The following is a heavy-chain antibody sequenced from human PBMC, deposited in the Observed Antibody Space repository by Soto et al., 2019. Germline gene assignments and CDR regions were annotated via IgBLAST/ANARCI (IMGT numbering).Heavy chain of an antibody. D-gene: IGHD2-2*01. CDR2: ISSSGSTI. J-gene: IGHJ4*02. CDR1: EGTFGDLD. V-gene: IGHV3-11*01. Sequence: GRPIRHCKTAAEGTFGDLDMRWIRQTPGKGLEWVSYISSSGSTIYYADSVKGRFTISRDNAKNSLYLQMKSLRAEDTAVYFCAKDVGGHDCTPTSCLYFFPSWVRRSLVTGSS. CDR3: AKDVGGHDCTPTSCLYFFPS.